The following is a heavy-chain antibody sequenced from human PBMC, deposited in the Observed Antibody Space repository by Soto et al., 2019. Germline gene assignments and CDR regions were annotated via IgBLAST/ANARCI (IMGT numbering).Heavy chain of an antibody. V-gene: IGHV3-23*01. J-gene: IGHJ4*02. CDR2: ISNNGDTA. CDR3: AKSRVFIGAIVTLLDS. Sequence: EVQLLESGGGLVQPGGSLTLSCATSGFTFSSYAMVWVRQAAEKGLEWVASISNNGDTAYYADSVKGRFTISRGNSEKAVYLQMNGLSADDPALYFCAKSRVFIGAIVTLLDSWGQGTQVTVSS. D-gene: IGHD3-16*02. CDR1: GFTFSSYA.